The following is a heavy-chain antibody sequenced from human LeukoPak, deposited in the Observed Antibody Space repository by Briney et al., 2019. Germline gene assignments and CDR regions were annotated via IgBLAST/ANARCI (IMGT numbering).Heavy chain of an antibody. D-gene: IGHD1-1*01. J-gene: IGHJ3*02. Sequence: SETLSLTCTVSGGSISSSSYYWGWHRQPPGKGREWVGSIYYSGSTYYNPSLKSRVTISVDTSKNQFSLKLSSVTAADTAVYYCATLDRTTDAFDIWGQGTMVTVSS. CDR2: IYYSGST. CDR1: GGSISSSSYY. V-gene: IGHV4-39*01. CDR3: ATLDRTTDAFDI.